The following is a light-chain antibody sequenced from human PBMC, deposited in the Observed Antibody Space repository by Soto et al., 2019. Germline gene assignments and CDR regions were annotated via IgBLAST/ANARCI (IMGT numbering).Light chain of an antibody. Sequence: QSVLTQPPSASGTPGQRVTISCSGSSSNIGSNAVNWYQQLPGTAPKLLIYTHNQRPSGVPDRFSDSKSGTSASLAISGLQSEDEVDYYCAAWDDSLNGWVFGGGTKLTVL. CDR1: SSNIGSNA. CDR3: AAWDDSLNGWV. CDR2: THN. V-gene: IGLV1-44*01. J-gene: IGLJ3*02.